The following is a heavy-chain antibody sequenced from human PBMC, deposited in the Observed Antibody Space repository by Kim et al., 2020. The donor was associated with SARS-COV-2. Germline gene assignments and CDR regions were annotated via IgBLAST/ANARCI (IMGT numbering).Heavy chain of an antibody. CDR2: IYGDGRT. CDR3: ARYVDCLVGSCSSDASFDI. V-gene: IGHV3-53*01. CDR1: GFTVSSNF. Sequence: GGSLRLSCAASGFTVSSNFMSWIRQAPGKGLECISIIYGDGRTYYADAVKGRLTITRDNSQNTLNFQMNSLRADDTAVYYCARYVDCLVGSCSSDASFDIWGQGTMVTVSS. J-gene: IGHJ3*02. D-gene: IGHD2-15*01.